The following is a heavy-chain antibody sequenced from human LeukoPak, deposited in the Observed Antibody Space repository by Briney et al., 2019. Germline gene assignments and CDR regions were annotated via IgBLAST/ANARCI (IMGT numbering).Heavy chain of an antibody. Sequence: GRSLRLSCAASGFTFDDYAMHWVRQAPGKGLEWVSGISWNSGSIGYADSVKGRFTISRDNAKNSLYLQMNSLRAEDTAVYYCATQLAVAGTQGDYWGQGTLVTVSS. J-gene: IGHJ4*02. CDR3: ATQLAVAGTQGDY. CDR2: ISWNSGSI. CDR1: GFTFDDYA. V-gene: IGHV3-9*01. D-gene: IGHD6-19*01.